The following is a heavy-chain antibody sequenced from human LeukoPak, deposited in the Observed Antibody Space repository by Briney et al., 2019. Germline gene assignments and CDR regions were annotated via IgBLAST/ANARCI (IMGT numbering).Heavy chain of an antibody. Sequence: ASVKVSCKASGYTFTSYDINWVRQATGQGLEWMGWMNPNSGNTGYAQKFQGRVTMTRNTSISTAYMELSSLRSEDTAVYYCASMGYYDSRGYSPTRYYYGMDVWGQGTTVTVSS. CDR2: MNPNSGNT. CDR1: GYTFTSYD. D-gene: IGHD3-22*01. V-gene: IGHV1-8*01. J-gene: IGHJ6*02. CDR3: ASMGYYDSRGYSPTRYYYGMDV.